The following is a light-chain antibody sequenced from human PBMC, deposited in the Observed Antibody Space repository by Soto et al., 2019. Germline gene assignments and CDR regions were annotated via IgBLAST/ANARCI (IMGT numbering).Light chain of an antibody. J-gene: IGKJ1*01. Sequence: ELVLTQSPGSLSWSPGERATLSCRASQSVSSSYLAWYQQKPGQAPRLLIYGASSRATGIPDRFSGSGSGTDVTVTSRRLGPDDFAVYSCQQDGSSRTFGEGTKVDIK. CDR2: GAS. CDR3: QQDGSSRT. V-gene: IGKV3-20*01. CDR1: QSVSSSY.